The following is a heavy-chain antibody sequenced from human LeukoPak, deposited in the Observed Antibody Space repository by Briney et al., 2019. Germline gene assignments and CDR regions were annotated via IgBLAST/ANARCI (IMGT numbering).Heavy chain of an antibody. Sequence: SETLSLTCAVSGGSVTTTNFDWAWIRQPPGQGLEWIATISSSGKSYYNPYLMSRVTISVDTSKNQFSLDVTSVTAADTSPFYCARFKGGTGFDYWGRGILVIVS. CDR1: GGSVTTTNFD. J-gene: IGHJ4*02. CDR3: ARFKGGTGFDY. V-gene: IGHV4-39*01. D-gene: IGHD1-26*01. CDR2: ISSSGKS.